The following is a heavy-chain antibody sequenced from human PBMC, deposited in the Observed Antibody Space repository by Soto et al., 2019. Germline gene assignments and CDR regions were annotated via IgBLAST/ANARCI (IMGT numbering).Heavy chain of an antibody. CDR3: ARDRVDILTGYYLFDY. D-gene: IGHD3-9*01. CDR1: GYTFTSYG. V-gene: IGHV1-18*01. CDR2: ISAYNGNT. J-gene: IGHJ4*02. Sequence: AXSVKVSCKASGYTFTSYGISWVRHAPGQGLEWMGWISAYNGNTNYAQKLQGRVTMTTDTSTSTAYMELRSLRSDDAAVYYCARDRVDILTGYYLFDYWGQGTLVTVSS.